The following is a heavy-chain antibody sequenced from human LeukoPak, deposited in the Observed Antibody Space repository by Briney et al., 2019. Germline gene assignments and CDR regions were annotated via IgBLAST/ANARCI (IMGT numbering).Heavy chain of an antibody. CDR2: INHSGST. D-gene: IGHD3-16*02. V-gene: IGHV4-34*01. Sequence: ETLSLTCAVYGGSFSGYYWSWIRQPPGKGLEWVGEINHSGSTNYNPSLKSRVTISVDTSKNQFSLKLSSVTAADTSVYYCARVRDYVWGSYRSSSGFDYWGQGTLVTVSS. CDR3: ARVRDYVWGSYRSSSGFDY. CDR1: GGSFSGYY. J-gene: IGHJ4*02.